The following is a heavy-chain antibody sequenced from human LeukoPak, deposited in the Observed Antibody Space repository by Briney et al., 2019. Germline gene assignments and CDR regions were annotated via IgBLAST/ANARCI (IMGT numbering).Heavy chain of an antibody. CDR2: ISGSSSYI. CDR3: ARDGDNSFSSDS. CDR1: GFIFSSYS. Sequence: GGSLRLSCAASGFIFSSYSMNWVRQAPGKGLEWVSSISGSSSYIYYADSVKGRFTISRDNAKNSLYLQMNSLRAEDTAVYYCARDGDNSFSSDSWGQGTLVTVSS. V-gene: IGHV3-21*01. D-gene: IGHD1-1*01. J-gene: IGHJ4*02.